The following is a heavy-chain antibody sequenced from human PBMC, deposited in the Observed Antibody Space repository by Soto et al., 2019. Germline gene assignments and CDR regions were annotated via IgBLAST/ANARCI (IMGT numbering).Heavy chain of an antibody. CDR3: ARHPSDFWFDP. V-gene: IGHV4-59*08. CDR1: NSPISDFY. Sequence: SETLSLTCNVSNSPISDFYWSWFRQPPGQGLEWVGYIYYTGTTTYNPSLRSRVDISIDASKSQFSLDLRSVTAADTAVYYCARHPSDFWFDPWGQGTLVTVSS. J-gene: IGHJ5*02. D-gene: IGHD2-21*02. CDR2: IYYTGTT.